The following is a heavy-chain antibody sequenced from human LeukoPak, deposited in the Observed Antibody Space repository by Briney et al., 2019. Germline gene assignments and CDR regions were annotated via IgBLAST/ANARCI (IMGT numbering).Heavy chain of an antibody. Sequence: GGSLRLSCAASGFTFSSYGMHWVRQAPGKGLEWVAFIRYDGSNKYYADSVKGRFTISRDNSKNTLYLQMNSLRAEDTAVYYCAKDRGSGSYYKPPDAFDIWGQGTMVTVSS. CDR1: GFTFSSYG. V-gene: IGHV3-30*02. D-gene: IGHD3-10*01. CDR3: AKDRGSGSYYKPPDAFDI. CDR2: IRYDGSNK. J-gene: IGHJ3*02.